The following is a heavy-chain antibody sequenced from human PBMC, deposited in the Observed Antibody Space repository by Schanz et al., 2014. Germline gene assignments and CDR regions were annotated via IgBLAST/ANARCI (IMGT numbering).Heavy chain of an antibody. CDR3: ARANYRRKINFDY. Sequence: QVQLVESGGGLVKPGGSLRLSCAASGFTFSDYYMSWIRQAPGKGLEWVAVIWYDENNKYYADSVKGRFTMSRDNSKNTLYLQMNSLRAEDTAVYYCARANYRRKINFDYWGRGTLVTVSS. V-gene: IGHV3-33*08. J-gene: IGHJ4*02. CDR1: GFTFSDYY. CDR2: IWYDENNK. D-gene: IGHD3-10*01.